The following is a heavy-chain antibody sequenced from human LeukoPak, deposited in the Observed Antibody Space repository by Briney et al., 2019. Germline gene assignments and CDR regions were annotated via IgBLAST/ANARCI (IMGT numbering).Heavy chain of an antibody. CDR3: AAAGMVSSFRSFEY. CDR1: GFSFSTYS. V-gene: IGHV3-23*01. Sequence: PGGSLRLSCAASGFSFSTYSLSWVRQAPGKGLEWVSAISGSGGSTYYADSVKGRFTISRDNSKNTLYLQMNSLRAEDTAVYYCAAAGMVSSFRSFEYWGQGTLVTVSS. D-gene: IGHD6-13*01. J-gene: IGHJ4*02. CDR2: ISGSGGST.